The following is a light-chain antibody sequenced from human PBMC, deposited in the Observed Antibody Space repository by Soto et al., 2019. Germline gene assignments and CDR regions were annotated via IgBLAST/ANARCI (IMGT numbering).Light chain of an antibody. J-gene: IGKJ1*01. CDR1: QSVSSN. CDR2: GAS. V-gene: IGKV3-15*01. CDR3: QQHNNWPPWT. Sequence: EIVMTQSPATLSVSPGERATLSCRASQSVSSNLAWYQQKPGQAPRILMYGASTKATGIPDRFSGSWSGTEFTLTISSLQSADFAVYYCQQHNNWPPWTFGQGTKVEIK.